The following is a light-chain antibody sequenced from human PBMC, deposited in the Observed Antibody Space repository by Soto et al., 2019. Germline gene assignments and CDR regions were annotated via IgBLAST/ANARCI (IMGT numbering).Light chain of an antibody. V-gene: IGLV2-23*01. Sequence: QSALTQPASVSVSPGQSITISCTGTRSDIESYNLVSWDQQHPGKAPKLRIYEASQRHSGVSNRFSGSKSGNTASLTIAGLQPEDEADYYCCSYAGSSTSRVFGTGTKLTVL. CDR3: CSYAGSSTSRV. CDR2: EAS. CDR1: RSDIESYNL. J-gene: IGLJ1*01.